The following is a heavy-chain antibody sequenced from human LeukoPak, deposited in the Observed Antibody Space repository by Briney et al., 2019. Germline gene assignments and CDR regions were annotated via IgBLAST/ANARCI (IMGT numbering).Heavy chain of an antibody. CDR2: TYYSGST. CDR1: GGSISSGDYY. J-gene: IGHJ4*02. CDR3: ARTTTKYNTYDY. Sequence: SQTLSLTCTVSGGSISSGDYYWSWIRQPPGKGLEWIGYTYYSGSTYYNPSLKSRVTISVDTSKNQFSLKLSSVTAADTAVYYCARTTTKYNTYDYWGQGTLVTVSS. V-gene: IGHV4-30-4*01. D-gene: IGHD4-17*01.